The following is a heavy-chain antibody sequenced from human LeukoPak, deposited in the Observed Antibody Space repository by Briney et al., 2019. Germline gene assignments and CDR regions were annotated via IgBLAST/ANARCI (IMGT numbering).Heavy chain of an antibody. J-gene: IGHJ6*03. CDR3: ARAAYGGRYYYYYYMDV. V-gene: IGHV3-20*01. Sequence: GGSLRLSCAASGFTFSNYAMSWVRQAPGKGLEWVSGINWNGGSTGYADSVKGRFTISRDNAKNSLYLQMNSLRAEDTALYHCARAAYGGRYYYYYYMDVWGKGTTVTVSS. D-gene: IGHD4-23*01. CDR1: GFTFSNYA. CDR2: INWNGGST.